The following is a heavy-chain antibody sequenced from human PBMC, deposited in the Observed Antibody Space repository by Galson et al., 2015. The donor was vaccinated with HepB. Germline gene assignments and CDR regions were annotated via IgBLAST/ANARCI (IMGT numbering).Heavy chain of an antibody. CDR2: ISPDGSNK. Sequence: SLRLSCAASGFTFNIHGIHWVRQAPGKGLEWVAAISPDGSNKYYGDSVKGRFTISRDNSRNTVYLQMNNLGTGDTGVYYCAKNGRSGSSWHRGDYWGQGTLVTVSS. V-gene: IGHV3-30*18. CDR3: AKNGRSGSSWHRGDY. J-gene: IGHJ4*02. D-gene: IGHD6-13*01. CDR1: GFTFNIHG.